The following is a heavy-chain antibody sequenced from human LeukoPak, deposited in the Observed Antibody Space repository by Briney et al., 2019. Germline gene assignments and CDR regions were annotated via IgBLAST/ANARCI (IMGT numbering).Heavy chain of an antibody. Sequence: GGSLRLSCVTSGFTFSNHAMHWVRQAPGKGLEWVAVISYDGSNKYYADSVKGRFTISRDNSKNTLYLQMNSLRAEDTAVYYCARGRAVVGAILYWGQGTLVTVSS. CDR1: GFTFSNHA. CDR3: ARGRAVVGAILY. V-gene: IGHV3-30-3*01. D-gene: IGHD1-26*01. J-gene: IGHJ4*02. CDR2: ISYDGSNK.